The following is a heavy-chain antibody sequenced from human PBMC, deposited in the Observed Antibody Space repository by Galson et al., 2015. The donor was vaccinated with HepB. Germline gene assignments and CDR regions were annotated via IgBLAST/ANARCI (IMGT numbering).Heavy chain of an antibody. CDR1: GFTFSSHA. D-gene: IGHD2-2*01. CDR3: AKAGKLLSVGYFDC. J-gene: IGHJ4*02. Sequence: SLRLSCAASGFTFSSHAMSWVRQAPGKGLEWVSVISYSGGITYQADSVKGRFTISRDNSMHTLYLQMNSLRAEDTAVYYCAKAGKLLSVGYFDCGGQGTLVTVSS. CDR2: ISYSGGIT. V-gene: IGHV3-23*01.